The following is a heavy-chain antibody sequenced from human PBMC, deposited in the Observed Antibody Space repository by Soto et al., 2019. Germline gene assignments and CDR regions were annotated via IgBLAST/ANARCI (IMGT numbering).Heavy chain of an antibody. Sequence: QVQLEQSGAEVKKPGSSVKVSCKASGGTFSNSAISWVRQAPGQGLEWMGGIMPIFRTPDYAQKFQGRVTITADESTTTAYMELSGLTLDDTAVYYCARDKDRAQLGGNYYYMLDVWGQGTTVTVSS. D-gene: IGHD3-3*02. V-gene: IGHV1-69*12. CDR2: IMPIFRTP. J-gene: IGHJ6*02. CDR3: ARDKDRAQLGGNYYYMLDV. CDR1: GGTFSNSA.